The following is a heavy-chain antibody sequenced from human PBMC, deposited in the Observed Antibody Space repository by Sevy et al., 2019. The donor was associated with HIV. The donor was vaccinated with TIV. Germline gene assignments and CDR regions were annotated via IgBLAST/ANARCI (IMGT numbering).Heavy chain of an antibody. Sequence: GGSLRLSCAASGFTFSSYWMHWVRQAPGKGLLWVSLINGDGGSANYADSVKGRFIISRDNSKNTLYLQMNSLKAEVTAMYCCAGGYAHYGDSIGFYYGMDVWGQGITVTVSS. CDR2: INGDGGSA. CDR3: AGGYAHYGDSIGFYYGMDV. CDR1: GFTFSSYW. D-gene: IGHD4-17*01. V-gene: IGHV3-74*01. J-gene: IGHJ6*02.